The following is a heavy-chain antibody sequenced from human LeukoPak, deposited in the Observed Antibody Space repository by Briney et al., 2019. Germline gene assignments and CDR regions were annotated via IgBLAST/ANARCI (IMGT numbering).Heavy chain of an antibody. CDR1: GFTFSNYN. Sequence: GGSLRLSCAASGFTFSNYNMNWVRQPPGKGLQWVSYISSSSNIIYYADSVKGRFTISRDNAKNSLFLQMNSLRAEDTAVYYCARDFAREFTIDYWGQGALVTVSS. CDR3: ARDFAREFTIDY. D-gene: IGHD3-10*01. J-gene: IGHJ4*02. CDR2: ISSSSNII. V-gene: IGHV3-48*01.